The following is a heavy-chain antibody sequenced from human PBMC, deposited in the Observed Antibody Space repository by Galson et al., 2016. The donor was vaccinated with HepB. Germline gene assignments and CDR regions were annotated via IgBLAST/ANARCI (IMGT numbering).Heavy chain of an antibody. Sequence: SLRLSCAASVFTFSFYDMHWVRQVPGKGLEWISAIGTAPGDAYYSTSVKGRFTISRENAKNSLFLHMSSLRAGDTAVYYCARGKSLWTTPWNYGLDVWGKGTTVTVSS. CDR1: VFTFSFYD. D-gene: IGHD3-10*01. CDR3: ARGKSLWTTPWNYGLDV. V-gene: IGHV3-13*01. CDR2: IGTAPGDA. J-gene: IGHJ6*04.